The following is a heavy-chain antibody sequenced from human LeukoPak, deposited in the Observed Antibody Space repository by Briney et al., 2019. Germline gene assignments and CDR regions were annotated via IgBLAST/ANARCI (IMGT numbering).Heavy chain of an antibody. CDR2: IYYSGST. V-gene: IGHV4-59*08. Sequence: PSETLSLTCTVSGGSISSYYWSWIRQPPGKGLKWIGYIYYSGSTNYNPSLKSRVTISVDTSKNQFSLKLSSVTAADTAVYYCARLDYGSGSYIDYWGQGTLVTVSS. J-gene: IGHJ4*02. CDR1: GGSISSYY. CDR3: ARLDYGSGSYIDY. D-gene: IGHD3-10*01.